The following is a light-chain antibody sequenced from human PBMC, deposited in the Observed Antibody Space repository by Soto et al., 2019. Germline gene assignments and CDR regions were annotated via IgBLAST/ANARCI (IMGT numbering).Light chain of an antibody. CDR1: SSDVGGYNY. J-gene: IGLJ1*01. Sequence: QSALTQPPSASGSPGQSVTISCTGTSSDVGGYNYVSWYQQHPGKAPKLMIYEVSKRPSGVPDRFSGSKAGNTASLTVSGLQSEDEADFYCSSYAGSKGHYVFGTGTKLTVL. CDR3: SSYAGSKGHYV. CDR2: EVS. V-gene: IGLV2-8*01.